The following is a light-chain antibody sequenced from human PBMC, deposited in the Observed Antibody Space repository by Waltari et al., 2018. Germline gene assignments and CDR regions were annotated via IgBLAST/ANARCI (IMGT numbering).Light chain of an antibody. J-gene: IGKJ1*01. V-gene: IGKV3-20*01. CDR1: QSIGKY. CDR3: QNHERLPAT. Sequence: EIVLTQSPGTLSLSPGERATLSCRASQSIGKYLVWYQQKPGQAPRPLIYAASSRATGVPDRFSGSGSVTDFSLTISRLEPEDFAVYYCQNHERLPATFGQGTKVEIK. CDR2: AAS.